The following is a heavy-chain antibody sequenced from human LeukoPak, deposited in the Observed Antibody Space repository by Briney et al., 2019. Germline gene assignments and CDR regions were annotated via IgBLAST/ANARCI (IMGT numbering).Heavy chain of an antibody. J-gene: IGHJ4*02. CDR3: ARPTYYYDSSGHSYDN. Sequence: PGGSLRLSCAASGFTFSDYWMGWVRQAPGKGLQWAANIKTDGSEKYYVDSVKGRFTISRDNSKNTLYLQMNSLRAEDTAVYYCARPTYYYDSSGHSYDNWGQGTLVTVSS. D-gene: IGHD3-22*01. V-gene: IGHV3-7*01. CDR1: GFTFSDYW. CDR2: IKTDGSEK.